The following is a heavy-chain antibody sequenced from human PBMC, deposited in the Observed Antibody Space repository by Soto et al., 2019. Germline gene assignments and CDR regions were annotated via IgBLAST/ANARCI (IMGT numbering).Heavy chain of an antibody. CDR3: ARALSYSSSWYFDF. Sequence: GGSLRLSCAASGFTFSSYGMHWVRQAPGKGLEWVAVIWYDGSNKYYADSVKGRFPISRDNSKNTLYLQMNSLRAEDTAVYYCARALSYSSSWYFDFWGQGTLVTVSS. J-gene: IGHJ4*02. CDR1: GFTFSSYG. CDR2: IWYDGSNK. V-gene: IGHV3-33*01. D-gene: IGHD6-13*01.